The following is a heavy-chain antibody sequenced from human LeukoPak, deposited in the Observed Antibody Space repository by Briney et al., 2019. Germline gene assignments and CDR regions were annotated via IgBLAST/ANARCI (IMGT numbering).Heavy chain of an antibody. D-gene: IGHD6-19*01. J-gene: IGHJ4*02. V-gene: IGHV3-23*01. CDR1: GFTFTSYA. Sequence: GGSLRLSCAASGFTFTSYAMSWVRQAPGKGLEWVSGFSSSGDSTHYADSVKGRFTISRDNSENTLYLEMNSLRVEDTAVYYCARSRTAVAGTGAFDYWGQGTLVTVSS. CDR2: FSSSGDST. CDR3: ARSRTAVAGTGAFDY.